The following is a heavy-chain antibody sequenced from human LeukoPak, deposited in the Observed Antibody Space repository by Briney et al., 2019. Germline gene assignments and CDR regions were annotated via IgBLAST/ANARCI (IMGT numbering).Heavy chain of an antibody. CDR2: IKQDGSEK. CDR1: GFTFSSYW. Sequence: GGSLRLSCAASGFTFSSYWMSWVRQAPGKGLEWVANIKQDGSEKYYVDSVKGRFTISRDNAKNSLYLQMNSLRAEDTAVYYCARDLLEWLHYFDYWGQGTLVTVSP. V-gene: IGHV3-7*01. CDR3: ARDLLEWLHYFDY. D-gene: IGHD3-3*01. J-gene: IGHJ4*02.